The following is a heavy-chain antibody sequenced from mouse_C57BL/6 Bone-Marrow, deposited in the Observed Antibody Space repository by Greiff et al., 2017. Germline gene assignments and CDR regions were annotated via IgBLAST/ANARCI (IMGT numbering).Heavy chain of an antibody. CDR3: ARMKGHDYDGERMDY. D-gene: IGHD2-4*01. V-gene: IGHV2-2*01. CDR1: GFSFTSYG. CDR2: IWSGGST. J-gene: IGHJ4*01. Sequence: QVQLKESGPGLVQPSQSLSITCTVSGFSFTSYGVHWVRQSPGKGLEWLGVIWSGGSTDYNAAFISRLSISKDNSKSQVFFKLNSLQADDTAIYYCARMKGHDYDGERMDYWGQGTAVTVSS.